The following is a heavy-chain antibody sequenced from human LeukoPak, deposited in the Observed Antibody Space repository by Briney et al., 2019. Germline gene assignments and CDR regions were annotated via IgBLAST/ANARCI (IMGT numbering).Heavy chain of an antibody. D-gene: IGHD3-9*01. CDR3: ARVPELRYFDWVDY. Sequence: SETLSLTCAVSGYSISSGYYWSWIRQPPGKGLEWVGEINHSGSTNYDPSLKSRVTISVDTSKDQFSLKLSSVTAADTAVYYCARVPELRYFDWVDYWGQGTLVTVSS. CDR2: INHSGST. V-gene: IGHV4-34*01. J-gene: IGHJ4*02. CDR1: GYSISSGYY.